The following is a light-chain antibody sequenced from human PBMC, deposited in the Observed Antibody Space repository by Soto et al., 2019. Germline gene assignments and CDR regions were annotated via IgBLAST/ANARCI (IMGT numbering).Light chain of an antibody. CDR1: QSISSN. J-gene: IGKJ5*01. Sequence: EIVMTQSPATLSVSPGERATLSCRASQSISSNLGWYQQRPGQAPRLLIYGASTRATGIPARFSGSGSGTEFTITISSLQSEDVAVYYCQQYNTWRSITFGQGTRLEIK. V-gene: IGKV3-15*01. CDR2: GAS. CDR3: QQYNTWRSIT.